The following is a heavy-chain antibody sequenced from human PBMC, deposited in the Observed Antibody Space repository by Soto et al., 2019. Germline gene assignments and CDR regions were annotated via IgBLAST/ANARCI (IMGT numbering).Heavy chain of an antibody. J-gene: IGHJ4*02. CDR1: GGTFSSYA. CDR2: IIPIFGTA. CDR3: ARVREYYYDSSGFYYFDY. Sequence: GASVKVSCKASGGTFSSYAISWVRQAPGQGLEWMGGIIPIFGTANYAQKFQGRVTITADESTSTAYMELSSLRSEDTAVYHCARVREYYYDSSGFYYFDYWGQGTLVTVSS. V-gene: IGHV1-69*13. D-gene: IGHD3-22*01.